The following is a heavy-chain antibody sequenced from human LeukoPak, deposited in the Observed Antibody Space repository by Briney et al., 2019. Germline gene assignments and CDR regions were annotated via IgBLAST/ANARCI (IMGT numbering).Heavy chain of an antibody. CDR2: IYYSGST. V-gene: IGHV4-61*08. CDR3: ARWVTTPTDYYYYGMDV. CDR1: GGSISSGGYY. Sequence: PSQTLSLTCTVSGGSISSGGYYWSWIRQPPGKGLEWIGYIYYSGSTNYNPSLKSRVTISVDTSKNQFSLKLSSVTAADTAVYYCARWVTTPTDYYYYGMDVWGQGTTVTVSS. D-gene: IGHD1-1*01. J-gene: IGHJ6*02.